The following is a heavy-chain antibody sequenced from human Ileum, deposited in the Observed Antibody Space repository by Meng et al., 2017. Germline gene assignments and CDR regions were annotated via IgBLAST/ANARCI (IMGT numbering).Heavy chain of an antibody. CDR3: ARDSQIRWFYS. CDR1: GASVSSRGWY. CDR2: IDYSGST. Sequence: SETLSLTCVVSGASVSSRGWYWGWVRQPPGKVLEWIGTIDYSGSTYYNPSLKSRVSISADTSKNQFSLKLSSVTAADTAVYYCARDSQIRWFYSWGQGTLVTVYS. V-gene: IGHV4-39*07. J-gene: IGHJ5*01.